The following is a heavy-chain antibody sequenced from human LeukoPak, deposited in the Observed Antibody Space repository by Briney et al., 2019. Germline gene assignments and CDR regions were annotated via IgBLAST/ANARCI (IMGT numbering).Heavy chain of an antibody. V-gene: IGHV3-23*01. CDR2: ISGSGGST. Sequence: RPGGSLRLSCAASGFTFSSYAMSWVRQAPGKGLEWVSAISGSGGSTYYADSVKGRFTISRDNSKNTLYLQMNSLGAEDTAVYYCARVSYYDSSGYYFLSYVDYWGQGTLVTVSS. CDR3: ARVSYYDSSGYYFLSYVDY. CDR1: GFTFSSYA. J-gene: IGHJ4*02. D-gene: IGHD3-22*01.